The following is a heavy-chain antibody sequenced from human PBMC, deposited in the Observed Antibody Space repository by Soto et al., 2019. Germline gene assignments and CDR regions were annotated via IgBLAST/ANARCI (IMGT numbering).Heavy chain of an antibody. CDR3: AREETAWPLAYGLDV. Sequence: GGSLRLSCAASGFTFSSYSMHWVRQAPGKGLEWVSSIGTRSDIYYADSVKGRFTISRDNAKNSLSLQMNSMTAEDTAVYYCAREETAWPLAYGLDVWGQGTTVTVSS. J-gene: IGHJ6*02. V-gene: IGHV3-21*01. CDR2: IGTRSDI. CDR1: GFTFSSYS. D-gene: IGHD2-21*02.